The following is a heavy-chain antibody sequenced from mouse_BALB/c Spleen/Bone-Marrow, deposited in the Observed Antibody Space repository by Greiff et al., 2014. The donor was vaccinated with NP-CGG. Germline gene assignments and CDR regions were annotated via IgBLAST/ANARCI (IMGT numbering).Heavy chain of an antibody. CDR2: INPSTGYT. CDR1: GYTFTSYW. Sequence: QVQLKESGAELAKPGASVKMSCKASGYTFTSYWMHWVKKRPGQGLEWIGNINPSTGYTEYNQKFKDKATLTADKSSSTAYMQLSSLTSEDSAVYYCARPENYDAMDYWGQGTSVTVSS. V-gene: IGHV1-7*01. J-gene: IGHJ4*01. CDR3: ARPENYDAMDY.